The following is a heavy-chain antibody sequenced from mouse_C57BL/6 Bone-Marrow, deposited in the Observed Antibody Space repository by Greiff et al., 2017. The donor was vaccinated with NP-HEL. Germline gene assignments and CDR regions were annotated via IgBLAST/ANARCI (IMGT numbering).Heavy chain of an antibody. D-gene: IGHD2-3*01. CDR3: ASPTIYDGYYLFAY. CDR1: GFSLTSYG. CDR2: IWSGGST. Sequence: VKLVESGPGLVQPSQSLSITCTVSGFSLTSYGVHWVRQSPGKGLEWLGVIWSGGSTDYNAAFISRLSISKDNSKSHVFFKMNSLQADDTAIYYCASPTIYDGYYLFAYWGQGTLVTVSA. J-gene: IGHJ3*01. V-gene: IGHV2-2*01.